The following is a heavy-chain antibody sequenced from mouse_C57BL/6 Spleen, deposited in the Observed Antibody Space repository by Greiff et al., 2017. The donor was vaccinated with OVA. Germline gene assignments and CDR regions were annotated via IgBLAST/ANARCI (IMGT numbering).Heavy chain of an antibody. J-gene: IGHJ1*03. V-gene: IGHV5-17*01. CDR3: ARNDGYLRWYFDV. CDR1: GFTFSDYG. CDR2: ISSGSSTI. Sequence: EVQGVESGGGLVKPGGSLKLSCAASGFTFSDYGMHWVRQAPEKGLEWVAYISSGSSTIYYADTVKGRFTISRDNAKNTLFLQMTSLRSEDTAMYYCARNDGYLRWYFDVWGTGTTVTVSS. D-gene: IGHD2-3*01.